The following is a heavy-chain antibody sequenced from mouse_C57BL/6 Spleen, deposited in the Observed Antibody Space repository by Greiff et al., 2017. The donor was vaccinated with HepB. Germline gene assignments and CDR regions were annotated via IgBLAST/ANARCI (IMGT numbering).Heavy chain of an antibody. J-gene: IGHJ3*01. V-gene: IGHV1-64*01. CDR3: ARTGDYGRAWFAY. CDR2: IHPNSGST. Sequence: QVQLQQPGAELVKPGASVKLSCKASGYTFTSYWMHWVKQRPGQGLEWIGMIHPNSGSTNYNEKFKSKATLTVDKSSSTAYMQLSSLTSEDSAVYYCARTGDYGRAWFAYWGQGTLVTVSA. CDR1: GYTFTSYW. D-gene: IGHD2-4*01.